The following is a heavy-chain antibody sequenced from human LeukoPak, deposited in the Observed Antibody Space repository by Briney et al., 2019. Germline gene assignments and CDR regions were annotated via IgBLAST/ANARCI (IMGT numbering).Heavy chain of an antibody. D-gene: IGHD5-18*01. J-gene: IGHJ6*02. CDR1: GGTFSSSA. Sequence: SVKVSCKTSGGTFSSSATTWVRQAPGQGLEWMGRIIPVLNITTYAQKFQGSVTITADTSTSTVYMELSSLRSEETAVYYCARDQGLTAPPPYGLDVWGQGTTVIVSS. V-gene: IGHV1-69*04. CDR3: ARDQGLTAPPPYGLDV. CDR2: IIPVLNIT.